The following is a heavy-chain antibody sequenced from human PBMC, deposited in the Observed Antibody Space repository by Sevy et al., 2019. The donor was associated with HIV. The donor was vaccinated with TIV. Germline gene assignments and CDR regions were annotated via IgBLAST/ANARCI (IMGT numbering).Heavy chain of an antibody. CDR3: ARGRKTTQEWLEELDYYYGVDV. CDR1: GFTFGTYD. Sequence: GGSLRLSCAASGFTFGTYDMHWVRQAPGKGLEWVAYIRYDGSNKYYADSVRGRFTISRDNSKNTLYLQMNSLRAEDTAVYYCARGRKTTQEWLEELDYYYGVDVWGQGTTVTVSS. V-gene: IGHV3-30*02. J-gene: IGHJ6*02. D-gene: IGHD2-8*01. CDR2: IRYDGSNK.